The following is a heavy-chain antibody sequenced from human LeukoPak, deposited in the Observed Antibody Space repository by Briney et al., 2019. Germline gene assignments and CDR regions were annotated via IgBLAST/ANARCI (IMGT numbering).Heavy chain of an antibody. Sequence: ASVKVSCKASGYTFTSYYMHWVRQAPGQGLEWMGIINPSGGSTSYAQKFQGRVTMTRDTSTSTVYMELSSLRSEDTALYYCAREGCSSDSCFYYFDYWGQGTLVTVSS. CDR3: AREGCSSDSCFYYFDY. J-gene: IGHJ4*02. V-gene: IGHV1-46*01. CDR1: GYTFTSYY. CDR2: INPSGGST. D-gene: IGHD2-15*01.